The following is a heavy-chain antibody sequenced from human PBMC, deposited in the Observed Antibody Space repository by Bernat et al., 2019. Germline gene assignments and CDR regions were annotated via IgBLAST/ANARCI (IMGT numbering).Heavy chain of an antibody. CDR1: GFTFSNYA. Sequence: EVQLVESGGGLVQPGRSLRLSCAASGFTFSNYAMNWVRQAPGKGLEWVSTISGSGGTTYYADSVKGRFTISRDNSENTLYLQMNSLRAEDTAVYYCARARGYSFGLGYFDYWGQGTLVTVSS. V-gene: IGHV3-23*04. D-gene: IGHD5-18*01. CDR2: ISGSGGTT. CDR3: ARARGYSFGLGYFDY. J-gene: IGHJ4*02.